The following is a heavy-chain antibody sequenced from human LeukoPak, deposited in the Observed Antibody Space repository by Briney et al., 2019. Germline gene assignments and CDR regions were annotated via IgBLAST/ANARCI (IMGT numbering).Heavy chain of an antibody. J-gene: IGHJ4*02. CDR2: TNQDGTEK. CDR1: GFTFGTYW. V-gene: IGHV3-7*01. Sequence: PGESLRLPCTASGFTFGTYWMSWVRHPPGKGLEWVAKTNQDGTEKYYVDSVKGRFTISRDNAKNSLYLQMNSLRVEDTATYYCAKVAHYYYGSESYYFFEHWGQGTPVTASS. CDR3: AKVAHYYYGSESYYFFEH. D-gene: IGHD3-10*01.